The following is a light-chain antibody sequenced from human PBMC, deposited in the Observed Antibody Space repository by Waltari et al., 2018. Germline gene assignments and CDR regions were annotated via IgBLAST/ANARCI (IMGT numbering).Light chain of an antibody. J-gene: IGLJ2*01. CDR1: NIGNKN. CDR3: QVWDSSTVV. V-gene: IGLV3-9*01. Sequence: SYELTQPLSVSVALGQTARISCGGNNIGNKNVHWYQQKPAQAPVLVIYRDRNRPSSTPERFSGSNSGNMATLTISRAQAGDEADFYCQVWDSSTVVFGGGTKLTVL. CDR2: RDR.